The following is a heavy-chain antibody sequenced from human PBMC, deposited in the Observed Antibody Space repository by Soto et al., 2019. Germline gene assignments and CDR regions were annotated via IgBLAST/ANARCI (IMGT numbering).Heavy chain of an antibody. J-gene: IGHJ4*02. CDR1: GGSISSGDYY. Sequence: QVQLQESGPGLVKPSQTLSLTCTVSGGSISSGDYYWSWIRQPPGKGLEWIGYIYYSGSTYYNPSLKSRVTISVDTSKNQFSLKLSSVTAADTAVYYCARGGDIVLVPAAPTGYFDYWGQGTLVTVSS. D-gene: IGHD2-2*01. CDR3: ARGGDIVLVPAAPTGYFDY. V-gene: IGHV4-30-4*01. CDR2: IYYSGST.